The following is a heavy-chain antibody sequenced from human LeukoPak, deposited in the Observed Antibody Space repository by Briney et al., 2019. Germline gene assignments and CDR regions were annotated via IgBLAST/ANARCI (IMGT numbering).Heavy chain of an antibody. V-gene: IGHV1-24*01. J-gene: IGHJ4*02. CDR1: GYTLTELS. CDR3: ASPRGVAFDY. Sequence: ASVKVSCKVSGYTLTELSMHAVRQAPGKELEWMGGFYPEDGETNYAQKFQGRVTMTEDTSTGTAYMELSSLRSEDTAVYYCASPRGVAFDYWGQGTLATVSS. D-gene: IGHD3-10*01. CDR2: FYPEDGET.